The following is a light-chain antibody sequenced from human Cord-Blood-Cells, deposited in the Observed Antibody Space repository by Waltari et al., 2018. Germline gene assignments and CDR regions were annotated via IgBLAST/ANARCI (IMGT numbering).Light chain of an antibody. J-gene: IGKJ4*01. CDR1: RSVLYSSNNKNY. V-gene: IGKV4-1*01. CDR3: QQYYSTPLT. Sequence: DIVMPQSPDSLAVSLGERAPINCKSSRSVLYSSNNKNYLAWYQQIPGQPPKLLIYWASTRESGVPDRFSGSGSVTDFTLTISSLQAEDVAVYYCQQYYSTPLTFGGGTKVEIK. CDR2: WAS.